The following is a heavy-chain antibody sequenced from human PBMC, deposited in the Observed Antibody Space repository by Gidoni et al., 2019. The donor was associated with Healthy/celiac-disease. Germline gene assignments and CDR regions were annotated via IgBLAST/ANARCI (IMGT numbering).Heavy chain of an antibody. Sequence: QVQLVQSGAEVKKPEASVKVSCKPSGYTFTAYYMHWVRQAPGQGLEWMGWINPNSGGTNYAQKFQGRVTMTRDTSISTAYMELSRLRSDDTAVYYCAESQYYDILTGYFGTSYGMDVWGQGTTVTVSS. CDR1: GYTFTAYY. CDR2: INPNSGGT. V-gene: IGHV1-2*02. J-gene: IGHJ6*02. D-gene: IGHD3-9*01. CDR3: AESQYYDILTGYFGTSYGMDV.